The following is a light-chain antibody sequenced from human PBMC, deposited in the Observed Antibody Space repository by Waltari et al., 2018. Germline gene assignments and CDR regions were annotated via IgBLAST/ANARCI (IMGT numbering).Light chain of an antibody. J-gene: IGKJ1*01. Sequence: EIVLTQSPGTLSLSPGDRATLSCRASQSVSSSSLAWYQQKPGQAPRLLIYGASFRATGIPDRFSGSGSGTDFTLTISRLEPEDFAVYDCQQYGSSLWTFGQGTKVEIK. CDR2: GAS. CDR3: QQYGSSLWT. V-gene: IGKV3-20*01. CDR1: QSVSSSS.